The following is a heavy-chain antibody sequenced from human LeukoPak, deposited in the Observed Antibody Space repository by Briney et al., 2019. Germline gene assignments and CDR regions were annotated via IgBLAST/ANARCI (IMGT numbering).Heavy chain of an antibody. J-gene: IGHJ4*02. CDR3: ARGMATPNNLDY. Sequence: TGGSLRLSCAASGFTFSSYSMNWVRQAPGKGLEWVSSISSSSSYIYYADSVKGRFTISRDNAKNSLYLQMNSLRAEDTAVYYCARGMATPNNLDYWGQGTLVTVSS. D-gene: IGHD5-24*01. CDR2: ISSSSSYI. CDR1: GFTFSSYS. V-gene: IGHV3-21*01.